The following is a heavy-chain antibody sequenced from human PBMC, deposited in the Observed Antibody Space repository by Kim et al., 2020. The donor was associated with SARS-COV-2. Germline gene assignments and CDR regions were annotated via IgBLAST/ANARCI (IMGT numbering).Heavy chain of an antibody. J-gene: IGHJ3*02. Sequence: HKRRVTMSVDTSKNQFSLKLSSVTAADTAVYYCARWGLYCSSTSCGAFDIWGQGTMVTVSS. V-gene: IGHV4-4*06. D-gene: IGHD2-2*01. CDR3: ARWGLYCSSTSCGAFDI.